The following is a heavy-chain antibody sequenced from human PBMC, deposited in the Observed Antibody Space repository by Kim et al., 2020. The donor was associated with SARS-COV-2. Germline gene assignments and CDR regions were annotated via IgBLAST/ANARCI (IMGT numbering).Heavy chain of an antibody. D-gene: IGHD3-3*01. V-gene: IGHV3-21*01. Sequence: GGSLRLSCAASGFTFSSYSMNWVRQAPGKGLEWVSSISSSSSYIYYADSVKGRFTISRDNAKNSLYLQMNSLRAEDTAVYYCARVPPTGYYDFWSGRTPGNYYYYMDVWGKGTTVTVSS. CDR3: ARVPPTGYYDFWSGRTPGNYYYYMDV. CDR1: GFTFSSYS. CDR2: ISSSSSYI. J-gene: IGHJ6*03.